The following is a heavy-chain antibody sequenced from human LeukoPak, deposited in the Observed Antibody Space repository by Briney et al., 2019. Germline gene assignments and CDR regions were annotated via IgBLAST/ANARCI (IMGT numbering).Heavy chain of an antibody. CDR1: EFTFSNYA. CDR3: AKDAQSDYFDY. J-gene: IGHJ4*02. V-gene: IGHV3-23*01. CDR2: ISGGGGST. Sequence: PGGSLRLSCAASEFTFSNYAMNWVRQAPGKGLEWVSGISGGGGSTYYADSVKGRFTISRDNPKNTLYLQMNSLRAEDTAVYYCAKDAQSDYFDYWGQGTLVTVPS. D-gene: IGHD3-3*01.